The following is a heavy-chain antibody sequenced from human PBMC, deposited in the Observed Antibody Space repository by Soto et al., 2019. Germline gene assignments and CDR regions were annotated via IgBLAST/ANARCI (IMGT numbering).Heavy chain of an antibody. V-gene: IGHV2-5*02. CDR3: AQSGGDFGEMASWDY. J-gene: IGHJ4*02. CDR2: IVWDDDR. CDR1: GFSLTTSGVG. Sequence: QITLKESGPPLVTPTQTLTLTCTFSGFSLTTSGVGVNWIRQPPGKALAWLAIIVWDDDRRYSPSLKSRLTITQAPHKNHVVLTMTNMDPVDTAAYYCAQSGGDFGEMASWDYWGQGTLSTFSS. D-gene: IGHD3-10*01.